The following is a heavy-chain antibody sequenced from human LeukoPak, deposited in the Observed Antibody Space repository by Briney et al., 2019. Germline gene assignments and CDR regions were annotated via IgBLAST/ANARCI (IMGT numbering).Heavy chain of an antibody. CDR2: IYYSGST. CDR3: ARAYSGYGQIDY. D-gene: IGHD5-12*01. J-gene: IGHJ4*02. CDR1: GGSISSYY. Sequence: PSETLSLTCTVSGGSISSYYWSWIRQPPGKGLEWIGYIYYSGSTNYNPSLKSRVTISVDTSKNQFSLKLSSVTAADKAVYYCARAYSGYGQIDYWGQGTLVTVSS. V-gene: IGHV4-59*01.